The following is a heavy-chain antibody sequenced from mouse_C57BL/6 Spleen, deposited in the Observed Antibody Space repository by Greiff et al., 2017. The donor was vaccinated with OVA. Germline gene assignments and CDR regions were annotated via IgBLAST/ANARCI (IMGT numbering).Heavy chain of an antibody. CDR3: ARHDSFWYFDV. CDR2: ISSGSSTI. D-gene: IGHD2-3*01. J-gene: IGHJ1*03. CDR1: GFTFSDYG. Sequence: EVQRVESGGGLVKPGGSLKLSCAASGFTFSDYGMHWVRQAPEKGLEWVAYISSGSSTIYYADTVKGRFTISRDNAKNTLFLQMTSLRSEDTAMYYCARHDSFWYFDVWGTGTTVTVSS. V-gene: IGHV5-17*01.